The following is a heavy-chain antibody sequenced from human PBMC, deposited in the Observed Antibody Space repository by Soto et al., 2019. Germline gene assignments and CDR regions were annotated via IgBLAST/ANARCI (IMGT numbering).Heavy chain of an antibody. CDR2: ISAYNGNT. CDR1: GYTFTSYG. D-gene: IGHD2-15*01. J-gene: IGHJ3*02. Sequence: ASVKVSCQAAGYTFTSYGISWVRQAPGQGLEWMGWISAYNGNTNYAQKLQGRVTMTTDTSTSTAYMELRSLRSDDTAVYYCARGQVSCSGGSCYGWAFDIWGQGTMVTVSS. V-gene: IGHV1-18*01. CDR3: ARGQVSCSGGSCYGWAFDI.